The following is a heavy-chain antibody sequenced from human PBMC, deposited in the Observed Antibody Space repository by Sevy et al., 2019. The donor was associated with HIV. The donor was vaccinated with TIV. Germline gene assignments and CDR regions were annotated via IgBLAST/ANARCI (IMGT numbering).Heavy chain of an antibody. V-gene: IGHV1-69*13. D-gene: IGHD2-2*01. CDR1: GGTFSSYA. CDR3: ARGYAAGSHCSSTSCLDY. CDR2: IIPIFGTA. Sequence: ASVKVSCKASGGTFSSYAISWVRQAPGQGLEWMGGIIPIFGTANYAQKFQGRVTITADESTSTAYMELSSLRSEDTAVYYCARGYAAGSHCSSTSCLDYWGQGTLVTVSS. J-gene: IGHJ4*02.